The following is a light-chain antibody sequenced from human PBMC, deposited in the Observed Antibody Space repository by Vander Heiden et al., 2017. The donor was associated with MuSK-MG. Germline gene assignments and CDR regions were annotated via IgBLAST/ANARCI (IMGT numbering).Light chain of an antibody. CDR1: QSVSSN. Sequence: EIVMPKSPATLSVSPGDRATLSCRASQSVSSNLAWYQQKPGQAPRLLIYGASTRATGIPARFSGSGSGTEFTLTISSLQSEDCAVYYCQQYNNWPRTFGQGTKVEIK. J-gene: IGKJ1*01. CDR2: GAS. V-gene: IGKV3-15*01. CDR3: QQYNNWPRT.